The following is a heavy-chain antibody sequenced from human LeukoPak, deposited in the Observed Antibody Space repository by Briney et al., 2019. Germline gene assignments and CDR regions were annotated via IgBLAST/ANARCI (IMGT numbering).Heavy chain of an antibody. Sequence: GGSLRLSFAASGSTSTTYWMHWARQAPGKGRLWFPRINSDGSSTSYADSVKGRFTISRDNAKNTLYLQMNSLRAEDTAVYYCARDRYCSSTSCLNWLDPWGQGTLVTVSS. J-gene: IGHJ5*02. D-gene: IGHD2-2*01. V-gene: IGHV3-74*01. CDR2: INSDGSST. CDR1: GSTSTTYW. CDR3: ARDRYCSSTSCLNWLDP.